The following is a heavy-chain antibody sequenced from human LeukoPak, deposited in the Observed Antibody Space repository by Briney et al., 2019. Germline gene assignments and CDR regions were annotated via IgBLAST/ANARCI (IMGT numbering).Heavy chain of an antibody. Sequence: SVKVSCKASGGTFSSYAISWVRQAPGQGLEWMGRIIPILGIANYAQKFQGRVTITADKSTSTAYIELSSLRSEDTAVYYCARSPYYDFWSGYSPWGQGTLVTVSS. CDR3: ARSPYYDFWSGYSP. D-gene: IGHD3-3*01. CDR1: GGTFSSYA. V-gene: IGHV1-69*04. CDR2: IIPILGIA. J-gene: IGHJ4*02.